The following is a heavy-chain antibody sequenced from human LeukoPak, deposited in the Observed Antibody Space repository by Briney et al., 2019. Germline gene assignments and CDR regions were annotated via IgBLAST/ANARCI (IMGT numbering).Heavy chain of an antibody. CDR2: ISGSGGST. Sequence: GGSLRLSCAASGFTFSSYAMNWVRQAPGKGLEWVSAISGSGGSTYYADSVKGRFTISRDNSKNTLYLQMNSLRAEDTAVYYCAKWLYYDFWSGFDAFDIWGQGTMVTVSS. CDR1: GFTFSSYA. CDR3: AKWLYYDFWSGFDAFDI. D-gene: IGHD3-3*01. V-gene: IGHV3-23*01. J-gene: IGHJ3*02.